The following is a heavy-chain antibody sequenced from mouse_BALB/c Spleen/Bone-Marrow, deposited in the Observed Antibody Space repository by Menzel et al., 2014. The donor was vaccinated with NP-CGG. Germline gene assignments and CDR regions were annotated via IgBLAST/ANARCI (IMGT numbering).Heavy chain of an antibody. V-gene: IGHV7-3*02. Sequence: EVKLMESGGGLVQPGGFLRLSCATSGFTFTDHYMSWVRQPPGKALEWLGFIRNKANGYTTEYSASVKGRFTISRDNSQSIVYLQMNTLRAEDSVTYYCARDYLYYFDYWGQGTTLTVSS. J-gene: IGHJ2*01. CDR1: GFTFTDHY. CDR3: ARDYLYYFDY. CDR2: IRNKANGYTT. D-gene: IGHD2-1*01.